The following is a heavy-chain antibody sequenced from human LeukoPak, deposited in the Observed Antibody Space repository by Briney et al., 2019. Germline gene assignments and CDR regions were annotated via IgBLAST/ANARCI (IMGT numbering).Heavy chain of an antibody. CDR1: GFTFRNNY. Sequence: GGSLRLSCAASGFTFRNNYMSWARQAPGKGLEWVAVIHSGGTTNYAESVQGRFTITRDNSKTTVYLHMNSLRAEDTAVHYCARDAESGYGPFDGWGQGTLVTVSS. CDR3: ARDAESGYGPFDG. V-gene: IGHV3-53*01. J-gene: IGHJ4*02. CDR2: IHSGGTT. D-gene: IGHD5-12*01.